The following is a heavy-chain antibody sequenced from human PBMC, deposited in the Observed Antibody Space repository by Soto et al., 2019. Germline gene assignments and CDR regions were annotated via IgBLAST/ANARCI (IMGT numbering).Heavy chain of an antibody. CDR1: GFNVSGVF. J-gene: IGHJ6*02. D-gene: IGHD1-26*01. V-gene: IGHV3-53*01. CDR2: IYSGERA. Sequence: GGSLRLSCEATGFNVSGVFMTWVRQAPGKGLEWVSVIYSGERAYYSDSVKGRFTISRDSSKNTLLLQLNRLRVEDTAVYYCDTRDDAYYYGMNVWGQGTTVTVSS. CDR3: DTRDDAYYYGMNV.